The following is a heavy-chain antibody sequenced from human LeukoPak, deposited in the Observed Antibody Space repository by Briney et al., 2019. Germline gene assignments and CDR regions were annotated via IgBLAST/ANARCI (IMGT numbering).Heavy chain of an antibody. J-gene: IGHJ4*02. CDR1: GGTFSSCA. Sequence: SVKVSCKASGGTFSSCAISWVRQAPGQGLEWMGRIIPILGIANYAQKFQGRVTITADKSTSTAYMELSSLRSEDTAVYYCAREYGWGYCSSTSCLRYIGLGYWGQGTLVTVSS. CDR3: AREYGWGYCSSTSCLRYIGLGY. V-gene: IGHV1-69*04. CDR2: IIPILGIA. D-gene: IGHD2-2*01.